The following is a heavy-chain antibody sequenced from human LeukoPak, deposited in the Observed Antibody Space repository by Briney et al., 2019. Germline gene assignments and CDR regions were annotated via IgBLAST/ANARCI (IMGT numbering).Heavy chain of an antibody. Sequence: SETLSLTCTVSGGSISSYYWSWIRQPPGKGLEWIGYIYYSGSTNYNPSLKSRVTISVDTSKNQFSLKLSSVTAADTAVYYCARASSSWERTYYYYYGMDVWGQGTTVTVSS. J-gene: IGHJ6*02. CDR1: GGSISSYY. CDR3: ARASSSWERTYYYYYGMDV. V-gene: IGHV4-59*01. CDR2: IYYSGST. D-gene: IGHD6-13*01.